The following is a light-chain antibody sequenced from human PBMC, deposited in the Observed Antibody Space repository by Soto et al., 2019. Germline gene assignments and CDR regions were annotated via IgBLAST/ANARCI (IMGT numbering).Light chain of an antibody. CDR3: AAWDDSLSGWV. Sequence: QSVLTQPPSASGTPGQRVTISCSGSSSNIGSNYVYWYQQLPGTAPKLLIYRNNQRPSGVPDRFSGSKSGTSASLAISGRRSEDEADYYWAAWDDSLSGWVFGGGTQLTVL. V-gene: IGLV1-47*01. CDR2: RNN. CDR1: SSNIGSNY. J-gene: IGLJ3*02.